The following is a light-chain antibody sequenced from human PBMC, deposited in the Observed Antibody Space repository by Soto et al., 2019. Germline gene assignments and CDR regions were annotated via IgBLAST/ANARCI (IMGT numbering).Light chain of an antibody. J-gene: IGLJ2*01. V-gene: IGLV1-51*02. CDR2: ENY. CDR3: GAWDNSLTGGV. Sequence: QSVLTQSPSVSAAPGQTVTISCSGSSSNIGNNYVSWYQQLPGAAPKLLIYENYERPSGIPDRFSGSKSGTSATLDITGLQTGDEADYYCGAWDNSLTGGVFGGGTKLTVL. CDR1: SSNIGNNY.